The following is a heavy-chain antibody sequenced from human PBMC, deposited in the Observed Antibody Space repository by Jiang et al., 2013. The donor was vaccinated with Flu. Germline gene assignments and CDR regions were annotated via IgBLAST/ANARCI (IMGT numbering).Heavy chain of an antibody. J-gene: IGHJ5*02. D-gene: IGHD6-13*01. Sequence: GAEVKKPGASVKVSCKVSGYTLTELSMHWVRQAPGQGLEWMGWINPNSGGTNYAQKFRGRVTMTRDTSISTAYMELSRLRSDDTAVYYCARARPSSVAAAVWFDPWGQGTLVTVSS. CDR3: ARARPSSVAAAVWFDP. CDR2: INPNSGGT. V-gene: IGHV1-2*02. CDR1: GYTLTELS.